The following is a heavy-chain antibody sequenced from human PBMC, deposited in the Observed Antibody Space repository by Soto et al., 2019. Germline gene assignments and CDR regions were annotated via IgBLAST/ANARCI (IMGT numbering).Heavy chain of an antibody. CDR3: ARTVLGPDLLADSFVDYYYYMDV. Sequence: SETLSLTCNVSGGSISNFYWSWIRQPPGKGLEWIGYVYYTGSTSYNPSLKCRVTFSADSSRGQFSLRLNSVTAADTAVYYCARTVLGPDLLADSFVDYYYYMDVWGQGTTVTVSS. D-gene: IGHD3-9*01. V-gene: IGHV4-59*08. CDR1: GGSISNFY. J-gene: IGHJ6*03. CDR2: VYYTGST.